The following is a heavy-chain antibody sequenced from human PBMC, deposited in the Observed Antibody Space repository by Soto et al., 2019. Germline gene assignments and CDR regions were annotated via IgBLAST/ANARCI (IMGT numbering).Heavy chain of an antibody. V-gene: IGHV1-2*04. CDR1: GYTFTAYY. CDR2: INPNSGGT. CDR3: EREGGYSGYLRGAFDI. Sequence: ASVKVSCKASGYTFTAYYMHWLRQAPGQGLEWMGWINPNSGGTNYAQKIQDWVTMTRDTSISTAYMELSRLRSDDTAVYYCEREGGYSGYLRGAFDIWGQGTMVTVSS. D-gene: IGHD5-12*01. J-gene: IGHJ3*02.